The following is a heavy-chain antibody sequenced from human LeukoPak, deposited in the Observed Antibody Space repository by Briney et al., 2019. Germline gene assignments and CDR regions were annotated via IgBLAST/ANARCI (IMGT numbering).Heavy chain of an antibody. CDR3: ATLRQARGYSYGTVDY. D-gene: IGHD5-18*01. J-gene: IGHJ4*02. CDR2: IYYSGST. V-gene: IGHV4-59*08. CDR1: GVSISSYY. Sequence: SETLSLICTVSGVSISSYYWSWIRQPPGKGLEWVGYIYYSGSTNYYPSLESRVTISVLTSKNHFSLKLSPVTAADHAALYCATLRQARGYSYGTVDYWGQGSPVTVSP.